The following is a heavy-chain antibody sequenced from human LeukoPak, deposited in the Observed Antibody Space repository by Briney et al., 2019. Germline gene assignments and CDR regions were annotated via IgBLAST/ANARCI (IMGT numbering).Heavy chain of an antibody. CDR3: ASGGTGDYFDY. J-gene: IGHJ4*02. Sequence: PGVSLRLSCAASGFTFSSYAMHWVRQAPGKGLEWVAVISYDGSNKYYADSVKGRFTISRDNSKNTLYLQMNSLRAEDTAVYYCASGGTGDYFDYWGQGTLVTVSS. D-gene: IGHD3/OR15-3a*01. CDR2: ISYDGSNK. V-gene: IGHV3-30-3*01. CDR1: GFTFSSYA.